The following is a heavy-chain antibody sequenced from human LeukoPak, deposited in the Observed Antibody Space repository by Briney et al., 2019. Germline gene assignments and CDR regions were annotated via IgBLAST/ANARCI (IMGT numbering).Heavy chain of an antibody. V-gene: IGHV4-59*01. J-gene: IGHJ5*02. CDR2: IYYSGST. Sequence: SETLSLTCTVSGGSIGSYYWSWIRQPPGKGLEWIGYIYYSGSTNYNPSLKSRVTISVDTSKNQFSLKLSSVTAADTAVYYCARAGAPNGDYDSTTNWFDPWGQGTLVTVSS. D-gene: IGHD4-17*01. CDR3: ARAGAPNGDYDSTTNWFDP. CDR1: GGSIGSYY.